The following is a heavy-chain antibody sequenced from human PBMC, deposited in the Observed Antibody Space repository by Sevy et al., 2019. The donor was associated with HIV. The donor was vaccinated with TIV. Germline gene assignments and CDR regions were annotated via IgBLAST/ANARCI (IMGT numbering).Heavy chain of an antibody. D-gene: IGHD3-22*01. Sequence: ASVKVSCKASGGTFSSYAISWVRQAPGQGLEWMGGIIPIFGTANYAQKFQGRVTITADESTSTAYMELSSLRSEDTAVYYCARGRGDTSGYYYYGNYYYAMDVWGQGTTVTVSS. J-gene: IGHJ6*02. CDR1: GGTFSSYA. CDR2: IIPIFGTA. V-gene: IGHV1-69*13. CDR3: ARGRGDTSGYYYYGNYYYAMDV.